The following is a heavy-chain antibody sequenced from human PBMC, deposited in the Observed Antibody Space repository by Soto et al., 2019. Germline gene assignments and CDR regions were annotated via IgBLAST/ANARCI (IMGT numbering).Heavy chain of an antibody. V-gene: IGHV3-74*01. CDR2: INTDGSST. D-gene: IGHD3-10*01. Sequence: EVQLVESGGGLVQPGGSLRLSCAVSGFTFSSFWMHWVRQAPGEGLVWVSRINTDGSSTSYADSVKGRFTISRDNAKNTLYLQTNSLRAEDTAMYYCAKRGVDTFGLSYWGQGTLVTVSS. J-gene: IGHJ4*02. CDR3: AKRGVDTFGLSY. CDR1: GFTFSSFW.